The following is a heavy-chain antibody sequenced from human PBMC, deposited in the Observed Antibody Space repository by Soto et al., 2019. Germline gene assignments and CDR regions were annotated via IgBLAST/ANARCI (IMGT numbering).Heavy chain of an antibody. J-gene: IGHJ4*02. CDR1: GYSFTAYY. CDR2: INPNTGGT. CDR3: ARDFSGTNTLNFDF. D-gene: IGHD5-12*01. V-gene: IGHV1-2*02. Sequence: ASVKVSCKASGYSFTAYYIHWVRQAPGQGLEWMGWINPNTGGTNHAQKFQGLVTMTRDTSVNTVFLEMSRLTSGDTAVYYCARDFSGTNTLNFDFWGQGALVTVSS.